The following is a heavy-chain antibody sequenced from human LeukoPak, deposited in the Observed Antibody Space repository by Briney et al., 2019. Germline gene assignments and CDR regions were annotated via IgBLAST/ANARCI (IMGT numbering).Heavy chain of an antibody. D-gene: IGHD5-24*01. J-gene: IGHJ4*02. V-gene: IGHV3-23*01. CDR2: ISGSGGST. CDR1: GFTFSSYA. CDR3: ARGLSGMATSPPDY. Sequence: GGSLRLSCAASGFTFSSYAMNWVRQAPGKGLEWVSAISGSGGSTYYADSVKGRFTISRDNSKNTLTLQMNSLRAEDTALYYCARGLSGMATSPPDYWGQGTLVTVSS.